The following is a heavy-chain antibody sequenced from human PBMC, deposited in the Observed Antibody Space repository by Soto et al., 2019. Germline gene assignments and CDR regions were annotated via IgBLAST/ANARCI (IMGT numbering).Heavy chain of an antibody. CDR3: VRDPGQYDSGWEYLRH. CDR2: INSDGSSA. V-gene: IGHV3-74*01. CDR1: GFTFSSYW. J-gene: IGHJ1*01. Sequence: PVGSLRLSCAASGFTFSSYWMHWVRQAPGKGLVWVSRINSDGSSATYAGSVKGRVTISRDNAKNTLYLQMSSLRAEDTAVYYCVRDPGQYDSGWEYLRHWGMGNLGTISS. D-gene: IGHD6-19*01.